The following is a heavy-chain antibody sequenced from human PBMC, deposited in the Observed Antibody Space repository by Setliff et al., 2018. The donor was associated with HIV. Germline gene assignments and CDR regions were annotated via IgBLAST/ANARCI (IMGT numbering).Heavy chain of an antibody. CDR3: ARMSVSAAVYFDS. V-gene: IGHV4-61*02. CDR1: GDSISSGNYY. CDR2: ITNTGAT. Sequence: PSETLSLTCTVSGDSISSGNYYWTWIRQPAGKALEWIGRITNTGATEYNPSLKSRVTVSLDTSKNQFSLKVSSVTAADTAVFYCARMSVSAAVYFDSWGQGTLVTVSS. J-gene: IGHJ4*02. D-gene: IGHD6-25*01.